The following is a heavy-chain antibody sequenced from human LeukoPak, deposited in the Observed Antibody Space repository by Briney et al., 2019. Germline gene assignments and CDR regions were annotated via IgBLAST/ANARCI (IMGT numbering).Heavy chain of an antibody. CDR2: ISAYNGNT. CDR1: GYTFTSYG. J-gene: IGHJ6*03. CDR3: ARIAGSIAVAGTRYYYYYMDV. D-gene: IGHD6-19*01. V-gene: IGHV1-18*01. Sequence: GASVKVSCKASGYTFTSYGISWVRQAPGQGLEWMGWISAYNGNTNYAQKLQGRVTMTTDTSTSTAYMELRSLRSDDTAVYYCARIAGSIAVAGTRYYYYYMDVWGKGTTVTVSS.